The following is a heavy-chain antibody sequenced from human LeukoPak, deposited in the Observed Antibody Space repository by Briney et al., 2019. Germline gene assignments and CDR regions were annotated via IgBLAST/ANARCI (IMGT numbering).Heavy chain of an antibody. CDR1: GSTFSRYW. CDR3: ASAAGWELGY. J-gene: IGHJ4*02. CDR2: IKQDGSEK. V-gene: IGHV3-7*01. D-gene: IGHD3-10*01. Sequence: GGSLRLSCAASGSTFSRYWMSWVRQTPEKGLEWVANIKQDGSEKNYVDSVKGRFTISRDNAKNSLYLQMNSLRAEDTAVYYCASAAGWELGYWGQGTLVTVSS.